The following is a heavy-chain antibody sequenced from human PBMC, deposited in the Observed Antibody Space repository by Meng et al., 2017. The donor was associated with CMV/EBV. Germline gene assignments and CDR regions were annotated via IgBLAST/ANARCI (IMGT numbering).Heavy chain of an antibody. CDR3: ARGYCTNGVCYREPYYGMDV. CDR1: GFTFSDYY. D-gene: IGHD2-8*01. V-gene: IGHV3-11*04. J-gene: IGHJ6*02. Sequence: GESLKISCAASGFTFSDYYMSWIRQAPGKGLEWVSYISSSGSTIYYADSVKGRFTISRVNAKNSLYLQMNGLRAEDTAVYYCARGYCTNGVCYREPYYGMDVWGQGTTVTVSS. CDR2: ISSSGSTI.